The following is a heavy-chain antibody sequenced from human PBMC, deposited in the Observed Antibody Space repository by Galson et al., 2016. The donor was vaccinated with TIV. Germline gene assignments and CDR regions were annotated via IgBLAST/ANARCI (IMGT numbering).Heavy chain of an antibody. D-gene: IGHD6-19*01. CDR3: GRAQYSNGWLLFDS. V-gene: IGHV3-7*01. Sequence: SLRLSCAVSGFTFSKNWMGWVRQAPGKGLEWVANINEAGSEKFYVDSVKGRFTISRDNAKNSLFLQINSLRPEDTAVYYCGRAQYSNGWLLFDSWGPGTLVTVSS. J-gene: IGHJ4*02. CDR2: INEAGSEK. CDR1: GFTFSKNW.